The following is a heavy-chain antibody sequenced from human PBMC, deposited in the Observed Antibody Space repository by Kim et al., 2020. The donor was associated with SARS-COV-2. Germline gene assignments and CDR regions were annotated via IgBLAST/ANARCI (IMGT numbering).Heavy chain of an antibody. CDR3: ARNHYDILTGYFYYYYGMDV. Sequence: SVKVSCKASGGTFSSYAISWVRQAPGQGLEWMGGIIPIFGTANYAQKFQGRVTITADGSTSTAYMELSSLRSEDTAVYYCARNHYDILTGYFYYYYGMDVWGQGTTVTVSS. V-gene: IGHV1-69*13. J-gene: IGHJ6*02. CDR1: GGTFSSYA. CDR2: IIPIFGTA. D-gene: IGHD3-9*01.